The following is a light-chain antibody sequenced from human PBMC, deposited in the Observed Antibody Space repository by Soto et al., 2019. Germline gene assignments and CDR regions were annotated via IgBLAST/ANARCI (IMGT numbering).Light chain of an antibody. Sequence: QSALTQPASVSGSPGQSITISCTGTSSDVGGYNYVSWYQQHPGKAPKLMIYDVSDRPSGVSNSFSGSKSGNTASLTISGLQAEDEADYYCSSYSSTSTAVFGGGTQLTVL. CDR2: DVS. J-gene: IGLJ7*01. CDR3: SSYSSTSTAV. CDR1: SSDVGGYNY. V-gene: IGLV2-14*01.